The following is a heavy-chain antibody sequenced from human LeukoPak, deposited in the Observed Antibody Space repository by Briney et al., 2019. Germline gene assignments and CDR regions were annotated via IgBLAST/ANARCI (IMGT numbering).Heavy chain of an antibody. CDR2: IYYSGST. CDR3: ARVIVQQLDNNWFDP. V-gene: IGHV4-59*01. J-gene: IGHJ5*02. Sequence: PSETLSLTCTVSGGSISSYYWSWLRQPPGKGLEWIGYIYYSGSTNYNPSLKSRVTISVDTSKNQFSLKLSSVTAADTAVYYCARVIVQQLDNNWFDPWGQGTLVTVSS. CDR1: GGSISSYY. D-gene: IGHD6-13*01.